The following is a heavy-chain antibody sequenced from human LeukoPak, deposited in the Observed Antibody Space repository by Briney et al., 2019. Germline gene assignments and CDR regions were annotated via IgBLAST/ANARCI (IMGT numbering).Heavy chain of an antibody. V-gene: IGHV3-23*01. CDR1: GITFSNAW. CDR3: AKIDGDYAHY. Sequence: PGGSLRLSCAASGITFSNAWMTWVRQAPGKGLEWVSSISGTGGSTYYADSVKGRFTISRDNSKNTLYFQMNSLRAEDTAVYYCAKIDGDYAHYWGQGTLVTVSS. CDR2: ISGTGGST. D-gene: IGHD4-17*01. J-gene: IGHJ4*02.